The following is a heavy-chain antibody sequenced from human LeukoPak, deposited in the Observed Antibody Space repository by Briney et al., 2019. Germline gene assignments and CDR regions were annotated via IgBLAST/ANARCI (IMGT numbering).Heavy chain of an antibody. CDR1: GFTISSDA. J-gene: IGHJ4*02. D-gene: IGHD4-11*01. Sequence: QAGGSLRLSCAASGFTISSDAMTWVRQGPGEGLEWLANINLDGSETHFVDSVKGRFTTSRDNAKNSLSLQMSGLRVEDTAVYYCARGYSDWLRWGQGTQVTVSS. V-gene: IGHV3-7*01. CDR2: INLDGSET. CDR3: ARGYSDWLR.